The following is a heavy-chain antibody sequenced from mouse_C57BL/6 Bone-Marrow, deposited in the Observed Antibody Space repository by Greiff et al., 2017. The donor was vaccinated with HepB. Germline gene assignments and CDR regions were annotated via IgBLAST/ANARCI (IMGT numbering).Heavy chain of an antibody. CDR3: ARLTVSYAMDY. D-gene: IGHD1-1*01. Sequence: LVESGAELARPGASVKLSCKASGYTFTSYGISWVKQRTGQGLEWIGEIYPRSGNTYYNEKFKGKATLTADKSSSTAYMELRSLTSEDSAVYFCARLTVSYAMDYWGQGTSVTVSS. J-gene: IGHJ4*01. CDR1: GYTFTSYG. V-gene: IGHV1-81*01. CDR2: IYPRSGNT.